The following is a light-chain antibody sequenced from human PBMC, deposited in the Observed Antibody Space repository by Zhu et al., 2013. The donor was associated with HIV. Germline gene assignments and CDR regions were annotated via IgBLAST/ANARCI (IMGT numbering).Light chain of an antibody. CDR2: DVS. V-gene: IGKV3-15*01. Sequence: EIVLTQSPVTLSLSPGERATLSCRASQSVANSLAWYQQKPGQAPRLLIYDVSTRANGIPDRFSGSGSGTEFALTISSLQSEDFAVYYCQQYGGSPITFGQGTRLDIK. CDR3: QQYGGSPIT. CDR1: QSVANS. J-gene: IGKJ5*01.